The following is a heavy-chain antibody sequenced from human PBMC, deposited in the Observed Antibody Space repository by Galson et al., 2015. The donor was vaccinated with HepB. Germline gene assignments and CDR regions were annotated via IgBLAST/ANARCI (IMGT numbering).Heavy chain of an antibody. D-gene: IGHD6-13*01. CDR1: GGTFSSYA. V-gene: IGHV1-69*13. CDR2: IIPIFGTA. Sequence: SVKVSCKASGGTFSSYAISWVRQAPGQGLEWMGGIIPIFGTANYAQKFQGRVTITADESTSTAYMELSSLRSEDTAVYYCARSSRRQQPEVDYGMDVWGQGTTVTVSS. J-gene: IGHJ6*02. CDR3: ARSSRRQQPEVDYGMDV.